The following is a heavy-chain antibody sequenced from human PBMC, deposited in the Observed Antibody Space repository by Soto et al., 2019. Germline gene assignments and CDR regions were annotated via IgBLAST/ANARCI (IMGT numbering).Heavy chain of an antibody. Sequence: SETLSLTCTVSGGSISSGGYYWSWIRQPPGKGLEWIGYIYYSGSTYYNPSLKSRVTISVDTSKNQFSLKLSSVTAADTAVYYCATRRYYDFWSGYYSKTPIDYWGQGTLVTVSS. J-gene: IGHJ4*02. CDR2: IYYSGST. CDR3: ATRRYYDFWSGYYSKTPIDY. CDR1: GGSISSGGYY. V-gene: IGHV4-31*03. D-gene: IGHD3-3*01.